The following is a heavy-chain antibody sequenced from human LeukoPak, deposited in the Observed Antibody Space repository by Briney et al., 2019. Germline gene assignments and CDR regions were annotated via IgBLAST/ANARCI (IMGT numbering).Heavy chain of an antibody. CDR2: ISAYNGHK. CDR1: GYTLTSCG. V-gene: IGHV1-18*01. D-gene: IGHD5-24*01. Sequence: ASVKVSCKASGYTLTSCGISWVRQAPGQGLEWMGWISAYNGHKNCAQKFQGRVTMTRDTPTSTVYMELSSLRSENTAVYYCARVGHGYNHHWGQGTLVPVSS. CDR3: ARVGHGYNHH. J-gene: IGHJ4*02.